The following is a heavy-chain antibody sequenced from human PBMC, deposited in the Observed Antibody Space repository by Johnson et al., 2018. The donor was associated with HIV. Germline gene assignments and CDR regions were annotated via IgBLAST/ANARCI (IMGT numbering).Heavy chain of an antibody. D-gene: IGHD7-27*01. CDR2: FYRNGGST. J-gene: IGHJ3*02. CDR1: GFTFSHAW. V-gene: IGHV3-20*04. Sequence: VQLVESGGGLVKTGGSLRLSCAASGFTFSHAWMSWVRQAPGKGLEWVSGFYRNGGSTGYAASVKGRFTISRDNAKNSLYLQMNSLTVEDSALYYCARDPTTQNSRLTGDFGAFDIWGQGTMVTVSS. CDR3: ARDPTTQNSRLTGDFGAFDI.